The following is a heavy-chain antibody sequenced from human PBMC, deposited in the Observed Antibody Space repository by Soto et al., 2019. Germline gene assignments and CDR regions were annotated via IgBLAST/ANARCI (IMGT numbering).Heavy chain of an antibody. Sequence: SATLSLTCAVYGGSFSGYYWSWIRQPPGKGLEWIGEINHSGSTNYNPSLKSRVTISVDTSKNQFSLKLSSVTAADTAVYYCAREKASDSSGYYFGYWGQGTLVTVSS. J-gene: IGHJ4*02. V-gene: IGHV4-34*01. D-gene: IGHD3-22*01. CDR1: GGSFSGYY. CDR3: AREKASDSSGYYFGY. CDR2: INHSGST.